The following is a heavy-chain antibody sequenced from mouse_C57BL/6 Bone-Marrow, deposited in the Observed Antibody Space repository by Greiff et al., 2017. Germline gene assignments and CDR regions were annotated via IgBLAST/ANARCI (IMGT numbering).Heavy chain of an antibody. J-gene: IGHJ4*01. D-gene: IGHD2-2*01. CDR1: GYAFTNYL. V-gene: IGHV1-54*01. CDR3: AREGWLRRYAMDY. CDR2: INPGSGGT. Sequence: QVQLQQSGAELVRPGTSVKVSCKASGYAFTNYLIEWVKQRPGQGLEWIGVINPGSGGTNYNEKFKGKATLTADKSSSTAYMQLSSLTSEDSAVYFCAREGWLRRYAMDYWGQGTSVTVSS.